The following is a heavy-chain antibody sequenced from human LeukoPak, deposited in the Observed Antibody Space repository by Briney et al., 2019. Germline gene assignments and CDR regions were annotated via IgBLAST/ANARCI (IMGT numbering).Heavy chain of an antibody. CDR1: GFTFSSYG. CDR3: ARDFGPLELIHAFDI. CDR2: ISGSGGST. D-gene: IGHD3/OR15-3a*01. V-gene: IGHV3-23*01. Sequence: PGGSLRLSCAASGFTFSSYGMSWVRQAPGKGLEWVSAISGSGGSTYYADSVKGRFTISRDNSKNTLYLQMNSLRAEDTAVYYCARDFGPLELIHAFDIWGQGTMVTVSS. J-gene: IGHJ3*02.